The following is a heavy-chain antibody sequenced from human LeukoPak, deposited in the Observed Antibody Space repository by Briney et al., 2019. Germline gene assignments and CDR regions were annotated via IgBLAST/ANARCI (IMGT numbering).Heavy chain of an antibody. D-gene: IGHD7-27*01. CDR1: GYTFTSYD. CDR3: ARGPPNWGYDY. Sequence: ASVKVSCKASGYTFTSYDFNWVRQATGQRPGWMGWMSPNSGNTGYAQKFQDRVTMTRNTSISTAYMELSSLRSDDTAVYYCARGPPNWGYDYWGPGTLVTVSS. J-gene: IGHJ4*02. CDR2: MSPNSGNT. V-gene: IGHV1-8*01.